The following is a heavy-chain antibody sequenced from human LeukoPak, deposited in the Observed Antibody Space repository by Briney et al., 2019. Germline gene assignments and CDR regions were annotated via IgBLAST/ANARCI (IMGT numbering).Heavy chain of an antibody. V-gene: IGHV4-59*01. CDR3: ARGSHYDYVWGSYRYFDY. CDR1: GGSISSYY. Sequence: SETLSLTCTVSGGSISSYYWSWIRQPPGKGLEWIGSIYYSGSTYYNPSLKSRVTISVDTSKNQFSLKLSSVTAADTAVYYCARGSHYDYVWGSYRYFDYWGQGTLVTVSS. J-gene: IGHJ4*02. CDR2: IYYSGST. D-gene: IGHD3-16*02.